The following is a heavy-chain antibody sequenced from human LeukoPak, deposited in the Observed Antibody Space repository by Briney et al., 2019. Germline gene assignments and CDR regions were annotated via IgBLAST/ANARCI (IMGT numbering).Heavy chain of an antibody. CDR3: ASLPSYYYDSSGYYLDY. Sequence: SETLSLTCTVSGYSISSGYYWGWIRQPPGKGLEWIGSIYHSGSTFYNPSLESRVTISIDTSENQFSLKLSSVTAADTAVYYCASLPSYYYDSSGYYLDYWGQGTLVTVSS. D-gene: IGHD3-22*01. CDR2: IYHSGST. CDR1: GYSISSGYY. V-gene: IGHV4-38-2*02. J-gene: IGHJ4*02.